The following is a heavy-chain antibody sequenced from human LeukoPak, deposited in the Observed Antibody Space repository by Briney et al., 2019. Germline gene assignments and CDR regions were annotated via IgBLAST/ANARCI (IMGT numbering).Heavy chain of an antibody. J-gene: IGHJ4*02. D-gene: IGHD5-18*01. CDR1: GFTFSNYW. CDR3: ARDYRGYSYGYFGY. CDR2: IKQDGSEK. Sequence: SGGSLRLSCAASGFTFSNYWMRWVRQAPGKGLEWVANIKQDGSEKYYVDSVKGRFTISRDNAKNSLYLQMNSLRAEDTAVYYCARDYRGYSYGYFGYWGQGTLVTVSS. V-gene: IGHV3-7*01.